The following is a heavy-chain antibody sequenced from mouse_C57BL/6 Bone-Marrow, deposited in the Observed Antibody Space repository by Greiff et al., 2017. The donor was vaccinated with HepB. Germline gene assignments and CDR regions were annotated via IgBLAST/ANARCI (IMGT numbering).Heavy chain of an antibody. CDR3: TRDREEYDSHYFDY. Sequence: EVHLVESGEGLVKPGGSLKLSCAASGFTFSSYAMSWVRQTPEKRLEWVAYISSGGDYIYYADTVKGRFTISRDNARNTLYLQMSSLKSEDTAMYYCTRDREEYDSHYFDYWGQGTTLTVSS. J-gene: IGHJ2*01. D-gene: IGHD2-4*01. V-gene: IGHV5-9-1*02. CDR1: GFTFSSYA. CDR2: ISSGGDYI.